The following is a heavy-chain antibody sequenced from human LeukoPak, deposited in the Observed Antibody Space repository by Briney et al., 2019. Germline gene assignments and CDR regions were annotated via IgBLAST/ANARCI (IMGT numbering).Heavy chain of an antibody. J-gene: IGHJ4*02. V-gene: IGHV1-24*01. CDR2: FDPEDGET. Sequence: ASVTVSFKISGYTLTELSMHCVRQAPGKGLEWMGGFDPEDGETIYAQKFQGRVAMTEDTSTDTAYMELSTLRSEDTAVYYCATQDSTGELDYWGQGTLVTVSS. CDR1: GYTLTELS. CDR3: ATQDSTGELDY. D-gene: IGHD4-17*01.